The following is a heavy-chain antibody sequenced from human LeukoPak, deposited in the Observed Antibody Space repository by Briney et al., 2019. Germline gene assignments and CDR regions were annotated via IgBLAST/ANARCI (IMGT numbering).Heavy chain of an antibody. J-gene: IGHJ4*02. D-gene: IGHD2-21*01. V-gene: IGHV3-7*01. CDR1: GFTFSAYR. CDR2: IKEDGSEQ. Sequence: GGSLRLSCAVSGFTFSAYRMRWVRQAPGKGLECVANIKEDGSEQYYMDSVKGRFTISRDNAKNSLYLQMSSLRAEDTAVYYCASGLTRHTYWGQGILVTVSS. CDR3: ASGLTRHTY.